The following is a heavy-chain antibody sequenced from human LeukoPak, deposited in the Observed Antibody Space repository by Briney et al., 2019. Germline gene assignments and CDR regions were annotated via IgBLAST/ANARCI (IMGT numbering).Heavy chain of an antibody. CDR3: ARGARYSSGWYWGAFDI. CDR2: IGTAGDT. Sequence: GGSLRLSCAASGFTFSSYDMHWVRQATGKGLEWVSAIGTAGDTYYPGSVKGRFTISRENAKNSLYLQMISLRAGDTAVYYCARGARYSSGWYWGAFDIWGQGTMVTVSS. D-gene: IGHD6-19*01. CDR1: GFTFSSYD. J-gene: IGHJ3*02. V-gene: IGHV3-13*01.